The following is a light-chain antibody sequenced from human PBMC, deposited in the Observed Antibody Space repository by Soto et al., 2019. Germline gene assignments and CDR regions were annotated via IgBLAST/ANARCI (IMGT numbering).Light chain of an antibody. CDR2: AAS. CDR3: QQYKNGWT. CDR1: QVIRND. Sequence: IQMTQSPSSLSASVGDRVTITCRASQVIRNDLGWYQQKPGKAPKLLIYAASTLHSGIPARFSGSGSGTEFTLTISSLQSEDFAVYYCQQYKNGWTFGQGTKVDIK. V-gene: IGKV1-17*01. J-gene: IGKJ1*01.